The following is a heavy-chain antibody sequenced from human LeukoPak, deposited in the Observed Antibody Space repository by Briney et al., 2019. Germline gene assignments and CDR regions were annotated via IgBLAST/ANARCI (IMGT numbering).Heavy chain of an antibody. J-gene: IGHJ6*03. CDR2: INPIGGTT. D-gene: IGHD2-2*01. CDR1: GYTFTNYY. CDR3: ARAVGDCSSTSCNDYYYMDV. V-gene: IGHV1-46*01. Sequence: ASVKVSCKASGYTFTNYYIHWVRQAPGQGLEWMGIINPIGGTTDYAQKFQGRVTMTRDTSTSTVYMELSSLRSEDTAVYYCARAVGDCSSTSCNDYYYMDVWGKGTTVTVSS.